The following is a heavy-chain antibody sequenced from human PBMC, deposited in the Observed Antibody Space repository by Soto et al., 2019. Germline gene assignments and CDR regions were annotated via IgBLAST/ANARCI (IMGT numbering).Heavy chain of an antibody. V-gene: IGHV4-4*07. CDR2: IYASGST. Sequence: TSETLSLTCTVSGGSISTYYWSWIRQPAGKGLEWIGRIYASGSTNYNPSLKSRVTMSVATSKNQFSLKLSSVTAADTAIYYCARGGMVIIPTATAFDYWGQGTLVTAPQ. CDR3: ARGGMVIIPTATAFDY. J-gene: IGHJ4*02. CDR1: GGSISTYY. D-gene: IGHD2-2*01.